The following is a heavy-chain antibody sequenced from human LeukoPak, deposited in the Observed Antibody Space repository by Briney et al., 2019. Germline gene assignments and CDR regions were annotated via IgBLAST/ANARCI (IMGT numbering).Heavy chain of an antibody. J-gene: IGHJ4*02. CDR2: TNAYTTNI. CDR3: ARETSVILGDPYYFDY. Sequence: GGSLRLSCASSGITFSTYAMSWVRQDPGKGLEWVSYTNAYTTNIYYSDSVKGRFTISRDNAKNSLYLQMNSLRAEDTALYYCARETSVILGDPYYFDYWGQGTLVTVSS. CDR1: GITFSTYA. V-gene: IGHV3-48*04. D-gene: IGHD3-22*01.